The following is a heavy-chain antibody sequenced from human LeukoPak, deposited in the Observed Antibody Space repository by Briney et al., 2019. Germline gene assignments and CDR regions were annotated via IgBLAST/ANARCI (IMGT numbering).Heavy chain of an antibody. J-gene: IGHJ4*02. D-gene: IGHD3-10*01. CDR3: ASRHYYGSGSY. CDR2: INHSGST. CDR1: GGSFSGYY. Sequence: SETLSLTCAVYGGSFSGYYWSWIRQPPGKGLEWIGEINHSGSTNYNPSLKSRVTISVDTSKNQFSLKLSSVTAADTAVYYCASRHYYGSGSYWGQGTLVTVSS. V-gene: IGHV4-34*01.